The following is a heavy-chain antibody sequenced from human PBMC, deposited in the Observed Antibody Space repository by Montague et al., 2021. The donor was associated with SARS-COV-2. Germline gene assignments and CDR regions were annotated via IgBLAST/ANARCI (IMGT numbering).Heavy chain of an antibody. J-gene: IGHJ6*02. CDR1: GGSISSSSYY. CDR3: ARVGRQQLVRLSGMDV. D-gene: IGHD6-13*01. V-gene: IGHV4-39*07. CDR2: IYYSGST. Sequence: SETLSFTCTVSGGSISSSSYYWGWIRQPPGKGLEWIGSIYYSGSTYYNPSLKSRVTISVDTSKNQFSLKLSSVTAADTAVYYCARVGRQQLVRLSGMDVWGQGTTVTVSS.